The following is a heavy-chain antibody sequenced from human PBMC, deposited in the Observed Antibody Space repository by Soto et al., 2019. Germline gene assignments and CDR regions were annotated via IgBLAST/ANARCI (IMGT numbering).Heavy chain of an antibody. CDR1: GGSISSGGYS. CDR2: IYHSGST. Sequence: QLQLQESGSGLVKPSQTLSLTCAVSGGSISSGGYSWSWIRQPPGKGLEWIGYIYHSGSTYYNPSLKSRVTISVDRSKNQFSLKLSSVTAADTAVYYCARAGVDFWSGYYTLGWFDPWGQGTLVTVSS. CDR3: ARAGVDFWSGYYTLGWFDP. D-gene: IGHD3-3*01. J-gene: IGHJ5*02. V-gene: IGHV4-30-2*01.